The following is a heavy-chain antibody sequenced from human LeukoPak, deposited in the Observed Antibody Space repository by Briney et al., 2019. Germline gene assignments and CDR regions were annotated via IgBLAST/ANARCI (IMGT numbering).Heavy chain of an antibody. CDR3: ARVKLYGDYSGPRRDWFDP. Sequence: SETLSLTCTVSGGSISSYYWSWLRQPAGKGLEWIGRIYTSGSTNYNPSLKSRVTMSVDTSKSQFSLKLSSVTAADTAVYYCARVKLYGDYSGPRRDWFDPWGQGTLVTVSS. V-gene: IGHV4-4*07. J-gene: IGHJ5*02. CDR2: IYTSGST. D-gene: IGHD4-17*01. CDR1: GGSISSYY.